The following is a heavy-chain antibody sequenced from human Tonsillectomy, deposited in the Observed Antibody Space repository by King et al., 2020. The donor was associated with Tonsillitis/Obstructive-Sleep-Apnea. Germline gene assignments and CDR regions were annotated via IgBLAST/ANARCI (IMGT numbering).Heavy chain of an antibody. CDR2: ISSSGSYI. D-gene: IGHD2-15*01. J-gene: IGHJ4*02. CDR3: ARDPTVVVVAATPYFDS. Sequence: VQLVESGGGLVKPGGSLRLSCAASGFTFSSYSMNSVRQAPGKGLEWVSSISSSGSYIHYADSVKGRFTISRDNAKNSLYLQMNSLRADDTAVYYCARDPTVVVVAATPYFDSWGQGTLVTVSS. CDR1: GFTFSSYS. V-gene: IGHV3-21*01.